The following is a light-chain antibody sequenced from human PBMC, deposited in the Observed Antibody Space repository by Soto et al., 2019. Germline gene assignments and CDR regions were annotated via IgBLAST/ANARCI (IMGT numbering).Light chain of an antibody. J-gene: IGKJ4*01. CDR1: QSVSSS. CDR2: DAS. V-gene: IGKV3-11*01. CDR3: QHRSNWPLT. Sequence: EIVLTQSPATLSLSPGERATLSCRASQSVSSSLAWYQQKRGQAPRLLIYDASNRATGIPARFSGSGSGTDFTLTISSLEPEDFAVYYCQHRSNWPLTFGGGTKVDI.